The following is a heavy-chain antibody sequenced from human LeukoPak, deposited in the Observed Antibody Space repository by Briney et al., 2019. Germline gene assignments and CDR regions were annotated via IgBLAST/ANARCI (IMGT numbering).Heavy chain of an antibody. CDR2: IKSDGSDT. CDR3: ATPPVLLIY. Sequence: GGSLRLSCAASEFTFSTYWMHWVRQAPGEGLVWVSRIKSDGSDTSYADSVKGGFTISRDNAKNTLYLQMNSLRAEDTAVYYCATPPVLLIYWGQGTLVTVSS. V-gene: IGHV3-74*01. D-gene: IGHD3-10*01. J-gene: IGHJ4*02. CDR1: EFTFSTYW.